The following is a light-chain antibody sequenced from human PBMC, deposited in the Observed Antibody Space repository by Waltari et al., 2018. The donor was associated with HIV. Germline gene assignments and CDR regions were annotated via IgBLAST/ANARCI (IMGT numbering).Light chain of an antibody. J-gene: IGLJ2*01. CDR2: SNN. CDR3: AAWDDSLNGPV. Sequence: QAVLTPSPSASGTPGQRLPILFSGTTSNRGTHPLPWYQQPPGTAPKRLSHSNNQRPSGVPDRFSGSKAGTSASLAISGLQSEDEADYYCAAWDDSLNGPVFGGGTKLTVL. CDR1: TSNRGTHP. V-gene: IGLV1-44*01.